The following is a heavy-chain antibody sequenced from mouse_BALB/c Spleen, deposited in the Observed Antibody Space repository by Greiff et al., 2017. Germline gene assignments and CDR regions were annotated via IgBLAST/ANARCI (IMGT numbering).Heavy chain of an antibody. CDR3: TRGNYYGSSYVAFDY. CDR2: INPSNGGT. V-gene: IGHV1S81*02. Sequence: QLQQSGAELVKPGASVKLSCKASGYTFTSYYMYWVKQRPGQGLEWIGEINPSNGGTNFNEKFKSKATLTVDKSSSTAYMQLSSLTSEDSAVYYCTRGNYYGSSYVAFDYWGQGTTLTVSS. CDR1: GYTFTSYY. J-gene: IGHJ2*01. D-gene: IGHD1-1*01.